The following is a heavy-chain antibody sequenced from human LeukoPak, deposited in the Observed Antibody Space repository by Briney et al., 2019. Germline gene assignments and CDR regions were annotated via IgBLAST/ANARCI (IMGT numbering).Heavy chain of an antibody. CDR3: AREGILEWLIFSGTVFFFDY. CDR1: GFTFISYA. Sequence: PGRSLRLSCAASGFTFISYAMHWVRQAPGKGLEWAALISIDGRDETYADSVKGRFTISRDTSKNTLYLQMNSLRAEDTAVYYCAREGILEWLIFSGTVFFFDYWGQGTLVTVSS. CDR2: ISIDGRDE. V-gene: IGHV3-30-3*01. D-gene: IGHD3-3*01. J-gene: IGHJ4*02.